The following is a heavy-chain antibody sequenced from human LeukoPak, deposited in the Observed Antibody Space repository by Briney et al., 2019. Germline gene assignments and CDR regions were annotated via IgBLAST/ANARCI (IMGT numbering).Heavy chain of an antibody. CDR1: GGSITSYY. CDR2: IFYSGNT. V-gene: IGHV4-59*08. Sequence: SETLSLICTVSGGSITSYYWSWIRQPPGKGLEWIGYIFYSGNTNYNPSLKSRVTISLDTSKNQLSLKLRSVTAADTAVYYCARHRYDPTAFDYWGQGTLVTVSS. CDR3: ARHRYDPTAFDY. D-gene: IGHD5-12*01. J-gene: IGHJ4*02.